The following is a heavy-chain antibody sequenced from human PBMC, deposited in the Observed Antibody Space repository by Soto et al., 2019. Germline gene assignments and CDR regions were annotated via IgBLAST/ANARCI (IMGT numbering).Heavy chain of an antibody. D-gene: IGHD3-16*01. V-gene: IGHV3-23*01. J-gene: IGHJ6*02. CDR3: AREISYVSGGHLHYGMDV. Sequence: GGSLRLSCAASGFTFNNYAMSWVRQAPGKGLEWVSGISASGGRTFYADSVKGRFTVSRDFSKNTLSLQMDSLRVEDTAVYYCAREISYVSGGHLHYGMDVLGQGTAVTVS. CDR2: ISASGGRT. CDR1: GFTFNNYA.